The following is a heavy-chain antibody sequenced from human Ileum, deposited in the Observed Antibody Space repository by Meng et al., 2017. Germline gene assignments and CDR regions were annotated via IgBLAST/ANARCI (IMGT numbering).Heavy chain of an antibody. Sequence: QEHLVEAGGGVGQPGTSLRLSCAASGFTFRSYGMHWVRQAPGKGLEWVAVIWFDGSKAYYADSVKGRFTVSRDNSKNTLYLQMNSLRADDTAVYYCARYRSGSSDYWGPGTLVTVSS. J-gene: IGHJ4*02. CDR3: ARYRSGSSDY. D-gene: IGHD6-19*01. CDR1: GFTFRSYG. CDR2: IWFDGSKA. V-gene: IGHV3-33*01.